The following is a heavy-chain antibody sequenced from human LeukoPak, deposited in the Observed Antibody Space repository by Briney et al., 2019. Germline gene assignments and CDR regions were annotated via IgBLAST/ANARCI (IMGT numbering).Heavy chain of an antibody. CDR2: IYYSGST. V-gene: IGHV4-39*01. CDR1: GGSISSSSYY. D-gene: IGHD6-19*01. J-gene: IGHJ4*02. CDR3: ARSVLVAGTPRLPTH. Sequence: MASETLSLTCTVSGGSISSSSYYWGWIRQPPGKGLEWIGRIYYSGSTYYNPSLKSRVTISVDTSKNQFSLKLRSVTAADTAVYYCARSVLVAGTPRLPTHWGQGTLVTVSS.